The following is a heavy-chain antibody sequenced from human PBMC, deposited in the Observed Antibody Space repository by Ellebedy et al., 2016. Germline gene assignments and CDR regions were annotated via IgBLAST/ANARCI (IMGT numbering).Heavy chain of an antibody. J-gene: IGHJ4*02. CDR1: GGSISSYY. CDR2: IYYSGST. V-gene: IGHV4-59*13. CDR3: ARRERGDYFDY. Sequence: SETLSLXXTVSGGSISSYYWSWIRQPPGKGLEWIGYIYYSGSTNYNPSLKSRVTISVDTSKNQFSLKLSSVTAADTAVYYCARRERGDYFDYWGQGTLVTVSS. D-gene: IGHD1-1*01.